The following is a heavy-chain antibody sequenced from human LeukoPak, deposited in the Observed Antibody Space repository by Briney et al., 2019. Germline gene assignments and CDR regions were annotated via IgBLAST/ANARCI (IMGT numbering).Heavy chain of an antibody. CDR3: ARVAAAGPFDY. CDR2: IYSGGST. V-gene: IGHV3-66*01. CDR1: GFTVSSNY. Sequence: GESLRLSCAASGFTVSSNYMIWVRQAPGKGLEWVSVIYSGGSTYYADSVKGRFTISRDNSKNTLYLQMNSLRADNTAVYYCARVAAAGPFDYWGQGTLVTVSS. J-gene: IGHJ4*02. D-gene: IGHD6-13*01.